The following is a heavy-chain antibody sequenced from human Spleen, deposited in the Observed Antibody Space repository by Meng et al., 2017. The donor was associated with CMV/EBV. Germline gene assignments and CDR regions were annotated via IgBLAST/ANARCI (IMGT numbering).Heavy chain of an antibody. CDR2: IYYSGST. V-gene: IGHV4-59*01. CDR3: ARHYYDRNGYINPLEY. D-gene: IGHD3-22*01. J-gene: IGHJ4*02. Sequence: SETLSLTCTVSGGSISSYYWSWIRQPPGKGLEWIGYIYYSGSTNYNPSLKSRVTISVDTSKNQFSLKLSSVTAADTAVYYCARHYYDRNGYINPLEYWGQGTLVTVSS. CDR1: GGSISSYY.